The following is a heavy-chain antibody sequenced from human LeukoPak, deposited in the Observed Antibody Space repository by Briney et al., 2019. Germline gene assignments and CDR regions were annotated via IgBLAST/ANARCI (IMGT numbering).Heavy chain of an antibody. Sequence: SETLSLTCTVSGGSISSYYWSWIRQPAGKGLEWIGSIYYSGSTYYNPSLKSRVTISVETSKNQFSLKLKSVTAADTAVYYCARGGYYGSGNDFRFDPWGQGTLVTVSS. D-gene: IGHD3-10*01. J-gene: IGHJ5*02. CDR2: IYYSGST. V-gene: IGHV4-59*01. CDR1: GGSISSYY. CDR3: ARGGYYGSGNDFRFDP.